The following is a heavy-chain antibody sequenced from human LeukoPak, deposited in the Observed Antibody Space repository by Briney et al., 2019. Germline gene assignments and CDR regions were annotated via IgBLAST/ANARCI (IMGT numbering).Heavy chain of an antibody. V-gene: IGHV4-59*01. CDR3: ARALLRYDSISRSLHWYFDL. Sequence: SETLSLTCTVSGGSISSYYWSWIRQPPGKGLEWIGYIYYSGGTNYNPSLKSRVTISVDASKNQFSLKLSSVSAADTAAYYCARALLRYDSISRSLHWYFDLWGRGTLVTVSS. J-gene: IGHJ2*01. D-gene: IGHD3-22*01. CDR2: IYYSGGT. CDR1: GGSISSYY.